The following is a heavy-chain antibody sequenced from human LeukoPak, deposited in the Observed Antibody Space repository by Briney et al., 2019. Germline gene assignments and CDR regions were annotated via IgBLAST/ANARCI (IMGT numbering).Heavy chain of an antibody. CDR3: ARDTGCSGGTCYSFYDY. CDR1: GFIFSSYW. Sequence: GGSLRLSCAASGFIFSSYWMTWVRQAPGKGREWVANIKQDGSEKYHVDSVKGRFTISRDNAKNSLYLQMNSLRAEDAAVYYCARDTGCSGGTCYSFYDYWGQGTLVTVSS. J-gene: IGHJ4*02. V-gene: IGHV3-7*01. D-gene: IGHD2-15*01. CDR2: IKQDGSEK.